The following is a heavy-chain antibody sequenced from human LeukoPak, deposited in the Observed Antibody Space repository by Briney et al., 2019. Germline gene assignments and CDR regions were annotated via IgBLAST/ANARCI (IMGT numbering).Heavy chain of an antibody. CDR2: IYPGDSDT. Sequence: GESLKISCKGSGYSFTSYWIGWVRQMPGKGLEWMGIIYPGDSDTRYSPSFQGQVTISADKSISTAYLQWSSLEASDTAMHYCARRSYCSSTSCYSSYYYYYGMDVWGKGTTVTVSS. D-gene: IGHD2-2*01. J-gene: IGHJ6*04. CDR1: GYSFTSYW. CDR3: ARRSYCSSTSCYSSYYYYYGMDV. V-gene: IGHV5-51*01.